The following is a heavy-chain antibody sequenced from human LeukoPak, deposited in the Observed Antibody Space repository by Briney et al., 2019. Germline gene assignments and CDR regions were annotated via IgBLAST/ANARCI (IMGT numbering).Heavy chain of an antibody. Sequence: GRSLRLSCAASGFTFSSYAIHWVRQAPGKGLEWVAVISYDGSNKYYADSVKGRFTISRDNSKNTLYLQMNSLRAEDTAVYYCAHIALWLLPHDYWGQGTLVTVSS. CDR3: AHIALWLLPHDY. CDR1: GFTFSSYA. CDR2: ISYDGSNK. D-gene: IGHD2-21*01. V-gene: IGHV3-30-3*01. J-gene: IGHJ4*02.